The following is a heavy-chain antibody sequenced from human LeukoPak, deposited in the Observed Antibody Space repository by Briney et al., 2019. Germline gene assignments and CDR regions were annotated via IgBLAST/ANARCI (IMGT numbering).Heavy chain of an antibody. CDR3: ARVKRSGYEYYFDY. CDR1: GGSISGYH. CDR2: IYTSGTT. V-gene: IGHV4-4*07. D-gene: IGHD5-12*01. Sequence: SETLSLTCTVSGGSISGYHWTWIRQPAGKGLEWIGRIYTSGTTNYNPSLQSRVTMSVDTSNYQFPLKLSSVTAADTAVYYCARVKRSGYEYYFDYWGQGTLVTVSS. J-gene: IGHJ4*02.